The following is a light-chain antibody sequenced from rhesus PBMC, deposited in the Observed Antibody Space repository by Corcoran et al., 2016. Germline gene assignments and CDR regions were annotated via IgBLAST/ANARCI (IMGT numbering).Light chain of an antibody. Sequence: DIQMTQSPSSLSASVGDIVTITCRAIQGIRNYLAWYQQKPGKAPKPLIYFASNLERGVPPRFSGSGSGTYFTLTISSLQPEDFSLYYCRQHNSYPRTFGQRTKVEI. CDR1: QGIRNY. V-gene: IGKV1S14*01. CDR3: RQHNSYPRT. CDR2: FAS. J-gene: IGKJ1*01.